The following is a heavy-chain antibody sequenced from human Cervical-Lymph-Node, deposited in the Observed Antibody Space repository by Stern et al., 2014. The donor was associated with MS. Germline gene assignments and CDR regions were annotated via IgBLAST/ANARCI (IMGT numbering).Heavy chain of an antibody. CDR1: GFTFSNAW. J-gene: IGHJ4*02. D-gene: IGHD4-17*01. CDR2: SKTDGGTT. Sequence: VQLVESGGGLVKPGGSLRLSCAASGFTFSNAWMKSKTDGGTTDYAAPVKGRFTISRDDSKNTLYLQMNSLKTEDTAVYYCTTVRPYYGDSPFDYWGQGTLVTVSS. CDR3: TTVRPYYGDSPFDY. V-gene: IGHV3-15*01.